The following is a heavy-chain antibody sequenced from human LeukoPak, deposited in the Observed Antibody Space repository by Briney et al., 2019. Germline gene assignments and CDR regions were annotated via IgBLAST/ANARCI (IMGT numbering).Heavy chain of an antibody. CDR1: GASISGGTYS. V-gene: IGHV4-39*01. CDR2: IYYTGST. CDR3: ARRGGSGRAFDY. Sequence: SETLSLTCSVSGASISGGTYSWGWIRQPPGKGLEWIGSIYYTGSTYDNPSLESRVTISVDTSKNQFSLKLSSVTAADTAVYYCARRGGSGRAFDYWGQGTLVTVSS. D-gene: IGHD1-26*01. J-gene: IGHJ4*02.